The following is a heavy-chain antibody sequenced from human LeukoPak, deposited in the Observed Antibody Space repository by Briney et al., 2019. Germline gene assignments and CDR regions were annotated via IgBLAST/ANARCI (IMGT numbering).Heavy chain of an antibody. CDR2: IYTSGIT. J-gene: IGHJ5*02. CDR1: GGAISSESYY. Sequence: SQTLPLTCTVSGGAISSESYYWSWIRQPAGKGLEWIGRIYTSGITNYNPSLKSRVTMSVDTSKSQFSLNLSSVTPADTAVYYCARVLVLGELNWFDPWGQGTLVTVSS. D-gene: IGHD3-16*01. V-gene: IGHV4-61*02. CDR3: ARVLVLGELNWFDP.